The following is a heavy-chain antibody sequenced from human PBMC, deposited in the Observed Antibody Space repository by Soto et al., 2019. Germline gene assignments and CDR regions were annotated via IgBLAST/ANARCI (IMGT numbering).Heavy chain of an antibody. CDR3: ARGLTYYDFWSGYPLWARPTTNDYGMDV. J-gene: IGHJ6*02. CDR2: IYYSGST. V-gene: IGHV4-30-4*01. CDR1: GGSIRSGDYY. Sequence: PSETLSLTCTVSGGSIRSGDYYWSWIRQPPGKGLEWIGYIYYSGSTYYNPSLKSRVTISVDTSKNQFSLKLSSVTAADTAVYYCARGLTYYDFWSGYPLWARPTTNDYGMDVWGQGTTVTVSS. D-gene: IGHD3-3*01.